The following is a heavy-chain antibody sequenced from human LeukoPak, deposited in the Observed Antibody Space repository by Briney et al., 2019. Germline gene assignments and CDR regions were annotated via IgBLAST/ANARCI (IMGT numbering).Heavy chain of an antibody. CDR2: ISAHDGNT. Sequence: ASVKVSCKASGYTFTNHGITWVRQAPGQGPEWMGWISAHDGNTNYAQKLQGRVTMTTDTSTSIAYMELRSLRSDDTAMYYCARAWIMVTSHLDFWGQGTLVTVSS. CDR3: ARAWIMVTSHLDF. V-gene: IGHV1-18*01. D-gene: IGHD2-21*02. CDR1: GYTFTNHG. J-gene: IGHJ4*02.